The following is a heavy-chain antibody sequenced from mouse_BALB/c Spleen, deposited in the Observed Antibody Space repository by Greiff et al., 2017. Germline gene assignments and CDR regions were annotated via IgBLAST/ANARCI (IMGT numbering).Heavy chain of an antibody. CDR2: ISSGGGST. Sequence: EVKLVESGGGLVKPGGSLKLSCAASGFAFSSYDMSWVRQTPEKRLEWVAYISSGGGSTYYPDTVKGRFTISRDNAKNTLYLQMSSLKSEDTAMYYCARRNLDYWGQGTTLTVSS. CDR1: GFAFSSYD. CDR3: ARRNLDY. J-gene: IGHJ2*01. V-gene: IGHV5-12-1*01.